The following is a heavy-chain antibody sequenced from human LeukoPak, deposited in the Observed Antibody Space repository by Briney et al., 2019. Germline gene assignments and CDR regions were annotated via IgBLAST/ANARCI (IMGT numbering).Heavy chain of an antibody. Sequence: GGSLRLSCAASGFTFSSYAMSWVRQAPGKGLEWVSAISGSGGSTYYADSVKGRFTISRDNSKNTLYLQMNSLRAEDTAVYYCTTARKCSTTTCHDSSNYSAWLNAWGQGTSVTVSS. D-gene: IGHD2/OR15-2a*01. CDR3: TTARKCSTTTCHDSSNYSAWLNA. J-gene: IGHJ6*02. CDR1: GFTFSSYA. CDR2: ISGSGGST. V-gene: IGHV3-23*01.